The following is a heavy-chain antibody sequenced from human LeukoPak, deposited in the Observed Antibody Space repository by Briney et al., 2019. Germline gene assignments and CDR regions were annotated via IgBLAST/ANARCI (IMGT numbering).Heavy chain of an antibody. Sequence: GESLKISCEGSGYTFTNYWIGWVRQMPGKGLEWMGIIYAGDSDTRYSPSFQGQVTISADTSISTAYLQWSSLKASDTAMYYCARRPIAVAGQGFDYWGQGTLVTVSS. J-gene: IGHJ4*02. V-gene: IGHV5-51*01. CDR3: ARRPIAVAGQGFDY. CDR1: GYTFTNYW. D-gene: IGHD6-19*01. CDR2: IYAGDSDT.